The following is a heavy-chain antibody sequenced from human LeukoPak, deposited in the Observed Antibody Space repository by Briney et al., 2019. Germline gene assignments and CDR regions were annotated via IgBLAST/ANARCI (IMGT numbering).Heavy chain of an antibody. CDR1: GFTFSSYS. D-gene: IGHD3-22*01. CDR2: ISSSSSTI. Sequence: PGGSLRLSCAASGFTFSSYSMNWVRQAPGKGLEWVSYISSSSSTIYYADSVKGRFTISRDNAKNSLYLQMNSLRAEDTAVYYCARDRSGYYSDYWGQGTLLTVSS. V-gene: IGHV3-48*04. J-gene: IGHJ4*02. CDR3: ARDRSGYYSDY.